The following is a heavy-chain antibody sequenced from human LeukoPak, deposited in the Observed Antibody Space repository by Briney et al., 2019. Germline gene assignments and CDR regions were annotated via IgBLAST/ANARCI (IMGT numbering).Heavy chain of an antibody. CDR3: ARVGQQLEYYYDSSGYYSFDY. J-gene: IGHJ4*02. D-gene: IGHD3-22*01. CDR2: INPNSGGT. Sequence: ASVKVSCKASGYTFTGYYMHWVRQAPGQGLEWMGWINPNSGGTNYAQKFQGRVTMTRDTSISTAYMELSRLRSDDTAVYYCARVGQQLEYYYDSSGYYSFDYWGQGTLVTVSS. CDR1: GYTFTGYY. V-gene: IGHV1-2*02.